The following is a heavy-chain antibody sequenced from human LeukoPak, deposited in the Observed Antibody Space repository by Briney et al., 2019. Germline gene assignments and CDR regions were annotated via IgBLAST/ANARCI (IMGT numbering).Heavy chain of an antibody. V-gene: IGHV4-59*08. CDR1: GGSISSYY. CDR3: ARQAFYYDSSGYSRRPDAFDI. CDR2: LYDSGST. D-gene: IGHD3-22*01. Sequence: SETLSLTCTVSGGSISSYYWSWIRQPPGKGLEWIGYLYDSGSTNYNPSLKSRVTMSVDTSKNQFSLKVSSVTAADTAVYYCARQAFYYDSSGYSRRPDAFDIWGQGTMVTVSS. J-gene: IGHJ3*02.